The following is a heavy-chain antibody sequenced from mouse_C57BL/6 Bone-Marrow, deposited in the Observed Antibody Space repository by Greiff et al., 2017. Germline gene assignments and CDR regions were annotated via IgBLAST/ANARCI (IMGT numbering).Heavy chain of an antibody. V-gene: IGHV1-82*01. D-gene: IGHD2-4*01. Sequence: VQLQQSGPELVKPGASVKISCKASGYAFSSSWMNWVKQRPGKGLEWIGRIYPGDGDTNYNGKLKGKATLTADKSSSTAYMQLSSLTSEDSAVYFCARQDYAAWFAYWGQGTLVTVSA. CDR2: IYPGDGDT. CDR3: ARQDYAAWFAY. CDR1: GYAFSSSW. J-gene: IGHJ3*01.